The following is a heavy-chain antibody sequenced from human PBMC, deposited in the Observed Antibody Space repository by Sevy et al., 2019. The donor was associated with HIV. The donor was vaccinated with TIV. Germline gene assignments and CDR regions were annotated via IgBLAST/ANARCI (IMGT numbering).Heavy chain of an antibody. D-gene: IGHD3-22*01. V-gene: IGHV3-73*01. CDR2: IRSKANTYAT. J-gene: IGHJ3*02. CDR1: GFTFSGSA. CDR3: TSTKGLYGYYDSSGYQEDDAFDI. Sequence: GGSLRLSCAASGFTFSGSAMHWVRQASGKGLEWVGRIRSKANTYATVYAASWKGRFTISRDDSKNTSFLQMDSLKTEDTAVYYCTSTKGLYGYYDSSGYQEDDAFDIWGQGTMVTVSS.